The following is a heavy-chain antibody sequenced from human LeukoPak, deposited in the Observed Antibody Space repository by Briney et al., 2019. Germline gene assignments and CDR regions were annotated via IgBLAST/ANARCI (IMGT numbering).Heavy chain of an antibody. D-gene: IGHD3-22*01. Sequence: SETLSLTCTVSRGSISSYYWSWIRQPPGKGLEWIGYIYYSGSTKYNPSLKSRVTISVDTSRNQFSLKLRSVTAADTAVYYCAGTYYFDSSGHYFGGNGFDIWGQGTMVTVSS. V-gene: IGHV4-59*08. CDR3: AGTYYFDSSGHYFGGNGFDI. J-gene: IGHJ3*02. CDR2: IYYSGST. CDR1: RGSISSYY.